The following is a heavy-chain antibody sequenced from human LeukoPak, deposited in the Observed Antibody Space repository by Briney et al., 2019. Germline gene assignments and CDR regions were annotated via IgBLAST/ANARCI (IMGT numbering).Heavy chain of an antibody. J-gene: IGHJ4*02. CDR2: ISWNSGSI. CDR1: GFTFEDYA. D-gene: IGHD6-13*01. CDR3: ARPLLIAAAGTRFPDY. Sequence: PGRSLRLSCAASGFTFEDYAMHWVRQAPGKGLEWVSGISWNSGSIGYADSVKGRFTISRDNAKNSLYLQMNSLRAEDTAVYYCARPLLIAAAGTRFPDYWGQGTLVTVSS. V-gene: IGHV3-9*01.